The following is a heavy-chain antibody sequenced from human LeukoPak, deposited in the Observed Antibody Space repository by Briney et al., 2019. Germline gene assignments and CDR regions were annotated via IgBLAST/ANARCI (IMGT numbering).Heavy chain of an antibody. CDR1: GFTFSSYW. D-gene: IGHD1-26*01. V-gene: IGHV3-7*03. CDR3: ARDKLVGATHFDY. CDR2: IKQDGSEK. Sequence: GGSLRLSCAASGFTFSSYWMSWVRQAPGKGLEWVANIKQDGSEKYYVDSVKGQFTISRDNAKNSLYLQMNSLRAEDTAVYYCARDKLVGATHFDYWGQGTLVTVSS. J-gene: IGHJ4*02.